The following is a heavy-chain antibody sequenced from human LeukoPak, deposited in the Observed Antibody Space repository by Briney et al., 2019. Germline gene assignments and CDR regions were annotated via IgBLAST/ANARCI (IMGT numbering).Heavy chain of an antibody. CDR2: ISSSSSYI. V-gene: IGHV3-21*01. CDR1: GFTFSSYS. Sequence: GGSLRLSCAASGFTFSSYSMNWVRQAPGKGLEWVSSISSSSSYIYYADSVKGRFTISRDNAKNSLYLQMNSLRAEDTAVYYCASFSGNDAFDIWGQGTMVTVSS. D-gene: IGHD1-26*01. J-gene: IGHJ3*02. CDR3: ASFSGNDAFDI.